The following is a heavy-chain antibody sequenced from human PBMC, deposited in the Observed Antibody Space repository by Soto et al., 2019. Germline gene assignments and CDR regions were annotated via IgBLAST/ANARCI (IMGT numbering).Heavy chain of an antibody. CDR3: AKSPDDYVDTAMGS. CDR1: GFTFSSYG. J-gene: IGHJ4*02. V-gene: IGHV3-30*18. D-gene: IGHD5-18*01. CDR2: ISYDGSNK. Sequence: GGSLRLSCAASGFTFSSYGMHWVRQAPGKGLEWVAVISYDGSNKYYADSVKGRFTISRDNSKNTLYLQMNSLRAEDTAVYYCAKSPDDYVDTAMGSWGQGTLVTVSS.